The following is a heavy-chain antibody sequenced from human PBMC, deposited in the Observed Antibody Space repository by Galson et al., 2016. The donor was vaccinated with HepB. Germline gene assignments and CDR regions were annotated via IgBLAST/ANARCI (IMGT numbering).Heavy chain of an antibody. CDR2: ISAYNGNT. V-gene: IGHV1-18*01. J-gene: IGHJ4*02. Sequence: SVKVSCKASGYPFTSYGITWVRQAPGQGLEWMGWISAYNGNTNYAQRLQGRVTMTTNTSTSTAYMELRSLRSDDTAVYYCARTLIAGIDDYWGQGALVTVSS. CDR1: GYPFTSYG. CDR3: ARTLIAGIDDY. D-gene: IGHD3-10*01.